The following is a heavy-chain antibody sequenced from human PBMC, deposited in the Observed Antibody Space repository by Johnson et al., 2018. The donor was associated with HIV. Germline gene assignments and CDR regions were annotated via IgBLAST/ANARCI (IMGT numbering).Heavy chain of an antibody. V-gene: IGHV3-30*04. CDR2: ISYDGSNK. J-gene: IGHJ3*02. CDR1: GFTFSSYA. CDR3: ARGSRYTHDNDDVYLLHAFDI. D-gene: IGHD3-16*01. Sequence: QVQLVESAGGLVKPGGSLRLPCAASGFTFSSYAMHWVRQAPGKGLEWVAVISYDGSNKYYADSVKGRFTISRDSSKNTLYLQVNSLRAEDTAVYYCARGSRYTHDNDDVYLLHAFDIWGQGTMVTVSS.